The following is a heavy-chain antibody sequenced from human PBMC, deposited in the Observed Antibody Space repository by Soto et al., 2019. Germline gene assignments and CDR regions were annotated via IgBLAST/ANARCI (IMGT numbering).Heavy chain of an antibody. D-gene: IGHD1-26*01. CDR3: GRIPRYSFPTSDPLDN. Sequence: ASVKVSCKASGGTFNTYTFSWVLQAPGQGLEWMGSIIPIFGTTHYAQSFQGRLSITADQSSTTTYMELRSLTSHDTALYYCGRIPRYSFPTSDPLDNWGQGTLVTVS. CDR1: GGTFNTYT. V-gene: IGHV1-69*13. CDR2: IIPIFGTT. J-gene: IGHJ1*01.